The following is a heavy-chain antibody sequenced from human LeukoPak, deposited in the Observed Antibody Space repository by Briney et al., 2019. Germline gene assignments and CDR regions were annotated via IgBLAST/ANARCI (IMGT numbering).Heavy chain of an antibody. D-gene: IGHD4-17*01. CDR2: IRSKAYGGTT. CDR1: GFTFGDYA. Sequence: GGSLRLSCTASGFTFGDYAMSWVRQAPGKGLEWVGFIRSKAYGGTTEYAASVKGRFTISRDDSKSIAYLQMNSLKTEDTAVYYCTRNGEVTKFGDYFDYWGQGTLVTVSS. J-gene: IGHJ4*02. V-gene: IGHV3-49*04. CDR3: TRNGEVTKFGDYFDY.